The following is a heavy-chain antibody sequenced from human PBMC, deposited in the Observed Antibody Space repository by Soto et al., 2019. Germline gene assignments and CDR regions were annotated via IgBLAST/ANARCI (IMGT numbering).Heavy chain of an antibody. CDR2: IYYSGST. CDR1: GVSVSIRNYY. CDR3: ARTQYSYYGMDV. J-gene: IGHJ6*02. Sequence: LYLTCTVSGVSVSIRNYYWSWIRQPPGKGLEWIGYIYYSGSTNYNPSLKSRVTISVDTSKNQFSLKLSSVTAADTAVYYCARTQYSYYGMDVWGQGTTVTVSS. V-gene: IGHV4-61*01.